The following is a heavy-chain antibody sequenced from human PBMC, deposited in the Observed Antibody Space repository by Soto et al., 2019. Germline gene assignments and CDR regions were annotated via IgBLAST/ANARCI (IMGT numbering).Heavy chain of an antibody. CDR2: IKSKTDGGST. J-gene: IGHJ4*02. V-gene: IGHV3-15*07. CDR1: DFTFTSAW. Sequence: EVQLVDSGGGLVEPGGSLRLSCAASDFTFTSAWMNWVRQAPGKGLEWVGRIKSKTDGGSTDSAAPVRNRFTISRDDSKYMLYLQMNRLQAEDTAVYYCTTGPSRGFSGVPDYWGQGTLVTVSS. D-gene: IGHD5-12*01. CDR3: TTGPSRGFSGVPDY.